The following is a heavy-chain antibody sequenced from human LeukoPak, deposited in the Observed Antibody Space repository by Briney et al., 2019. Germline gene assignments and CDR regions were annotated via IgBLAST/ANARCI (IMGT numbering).Heavy chain of an antibody. V-gene: IGHV4-4*02. CDR2: VNLQGST. CDR1: GGSISNTNW. CDR3: AREGGPYRPLDY. J-gene: IGHJ4*02. Sequence: SGTLSLTCGVSGGSISNTNWWTWVRQPPGKGLEWIGEVNLQGSTNYNPSLKSQVAISVDKSENHISLKLTSVTAADMAVYYCAREGGPYRPLDYSGQGTLVTVAS.